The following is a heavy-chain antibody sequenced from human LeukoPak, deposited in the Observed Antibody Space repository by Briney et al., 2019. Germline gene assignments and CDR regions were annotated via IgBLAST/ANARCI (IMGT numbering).Heavy chain of an antibody. CDR2: IIPILGIA. CDR3: VRPETSSGVDY. Sequence: GASVKVSCKASGGTFSSYAISWVRQAPGQGLEWMGRIIPILGIANYAQKFQGRVTITADKSTSTAYMELSSLRSDDTAVYYCVRPETSSGVDYWGQGTLVTVSS. CDR1: GGTFSSYA. V-gene: IGHV1-69*04. J-gene: IGHJ4*02. D-gene: IGHD3-10*01.